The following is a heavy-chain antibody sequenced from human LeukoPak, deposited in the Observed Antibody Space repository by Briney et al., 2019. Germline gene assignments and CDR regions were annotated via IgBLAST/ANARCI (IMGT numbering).Heavy chain of an antibody. CDR2: INPSGGST. CDR1: GYTFTSYY. Sequence: ASVKVSCKASGYTFTSYYMHWVRQAPGQGLEWMGIINPSGGSTSYAQKFQGRVTMTRDTSTSTVYMELSSLRSEDTAVYYCARDGPRIAALGEDFDYWGQGTLVTVSS. V-gene: IGHV1-46*01. J-gene: IGHJ4*02. CDR3: ARDGPRIAALGEDFDY. D-gene: IGHD6-6*01.